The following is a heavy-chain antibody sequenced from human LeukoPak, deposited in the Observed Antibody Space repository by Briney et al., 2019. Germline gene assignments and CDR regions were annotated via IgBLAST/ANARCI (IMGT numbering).Heavy chain of an antibody. J-gene: IGHJ4*02. D-gene: IGHD1-26*01. CDR1: GFTFSSYW. V-gene: IGHV3-7*03. CDR3: ARSSGNYWAAPFDY. CDR2: IKQDGSEK. Sequence: GGSLRLSCAASGFTFSSYWMSWVRQAPGKGLEWVANIKQDGSEKYYVDSVKGRFTISRDNAKNSLYLQMNSLRAEDTAVYYCARSSGNYWAAPFDYWGQGTLVTVSS.